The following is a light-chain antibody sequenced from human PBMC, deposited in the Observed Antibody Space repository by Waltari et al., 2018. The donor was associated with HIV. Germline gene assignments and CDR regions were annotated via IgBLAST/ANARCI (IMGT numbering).Light chain of an antibody. J-gene: IGLJ3*02. Sequence: QSVLTQPPSVSGAPGQRVTISCTGSSSNIGAGYDVHWYQQLPGTAPKLLIYGNSNRPSGVPDRFSVSKSGTSASLAITGLQAADEADYYCQSYDSSLTTWVFGGGTKLTVL. V-gene: IGLV1-40*01. CDR2: GNS. CDR3: QSYDSSLTTWV. CDR1: SSNIGAGYD.